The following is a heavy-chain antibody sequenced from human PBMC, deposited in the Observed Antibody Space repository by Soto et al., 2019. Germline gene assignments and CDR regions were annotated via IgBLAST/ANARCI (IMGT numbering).Heavy chain of an antibody. J-gene: IGHJ5*02. Sequence: GGSLRLSCAASGFTFSSYAMHWVRQAPGKGLEWVAVISYDGSNKYYADSVKGRFTISRDNSKNTLYLQMNSLRAEDTAVYYCARGRERITMIVVVPRGDWFDPWGQGTLVTVSS. V-gene: IGHV3-30-3*01. CDR2: ISYDGSNK. CDR1: GFTFSSYA. D-gene: IGHD3-22*01. CDR3: ARGRERITMIVVVPRGDWFDP.